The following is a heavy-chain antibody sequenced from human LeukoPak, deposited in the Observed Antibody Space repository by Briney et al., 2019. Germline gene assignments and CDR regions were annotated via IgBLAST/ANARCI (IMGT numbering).Heavy chain of an antibody. D-gene: IGHD6-6*01. V-gene: IGHV4-39*07. CDR3: ARGYSYSSSRRVGGFDY. J-gene: IGHJ4*02. CDR1: GGSISSSSYY. CDR2: INHSGST. Sequence: SETLSLTCTVSGGSISSSSYYWGWIRQPPGKGLERIGEINHSGSTNYNPSLKSRVTISVDTSKNQFSLKLSSVTAADTAVYYCARGYSYSSSRRVGGFDYWGQGTLVTVSS.